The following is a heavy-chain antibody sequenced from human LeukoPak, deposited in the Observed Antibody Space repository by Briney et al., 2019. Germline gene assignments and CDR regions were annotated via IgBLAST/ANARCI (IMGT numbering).Heavy chain of an antibody. V-gene: IGHV1-18*01. CDR2: ISDYKGNT. CDR3: ARDISRISMVRGVIRFDY. CDR1: GFTFTNYN. Sequence: GASVKVSCKASGFTFTNYNMHWVRQAPGQGLEWMGWISDYKGNTKYAQKIQGRVTMTTDTSTSTAYMELRSLRSDDTAVYYCARDISRISMVRGVIRFDYWGQGTLVTVSS. J-gene: IGHJ4*02. D-gene: IGHD3-10*01.